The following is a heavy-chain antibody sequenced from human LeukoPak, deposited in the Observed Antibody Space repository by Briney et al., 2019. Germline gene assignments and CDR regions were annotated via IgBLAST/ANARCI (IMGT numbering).Heavy chain of an antibody. CDR1: GYTFTGYY. V-gene: IGHV1-2*06. CDR3: ARPYSSSDPFDY. D-gene: IGHD6-6*01. CDR2: INPNSGGT. J-gene: IGHJ4*02. Sequence: ASVKVSCKASGYTFTGYYMHWVRQAPGQGLEWMGRINPNSGGTNYAQKFQGRVTMTRDTSISTAYKELSRLRSDDTAVYYCARPYSSSDPFDYWGQGTLVTVSS.